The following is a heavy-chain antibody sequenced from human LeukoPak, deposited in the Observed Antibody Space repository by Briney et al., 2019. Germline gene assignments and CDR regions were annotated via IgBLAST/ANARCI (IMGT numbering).Heavy chain of an antibody. V-gene: IGHV3-7*03. J-gene: IGHJ4*02. D-gene: IGHD1-1*01. CDR1: GFTFSSYW. CDR3: ARKTGTTGEAFDY. CDR2: IKVDGSEK. Sequence: GGSLRLSCAASGFTFSSYWMSWVRQAPGKGLEWVANIKVDGSEKYYVDSVKGRFTISRDNAENSLYLQMNSLRAEDTAVYYCARKTGTTGEAFDYWGQGTQVTVSS.